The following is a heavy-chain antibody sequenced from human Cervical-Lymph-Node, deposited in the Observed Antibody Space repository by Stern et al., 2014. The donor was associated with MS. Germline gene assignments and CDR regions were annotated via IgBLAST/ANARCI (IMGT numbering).Heavy chain of an antibody. CDR2: IRSEIYGGTT. CDR1: GLTFRKYG. J-gene: IGHJ5*02. Sequence: EMQLVESGGGLVQPGRSLRLSCTTSGLTFRKYGMNWFRQTPGKGLQWVGFIRSEIYGGTTEYAAFVKDRFIISRDDSKTIAYLQMNSLKNEDTAVYYCTVGVWNLWGQGTLVTVSS. V-gene: IGHV3-49*03. CDR3: TVGVWNL. D-gene: IGHD1-26*01.